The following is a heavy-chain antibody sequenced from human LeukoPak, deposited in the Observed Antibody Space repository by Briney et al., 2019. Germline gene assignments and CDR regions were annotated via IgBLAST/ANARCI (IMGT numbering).Heavy chain of an antibody. CDR1: GYTFTSYD. J-gene: IGHJ5*02. CDR2: MNPNSGNT. V-gene: IGHV1-8*01. D-gene: IGHD3-10*01. CDR3: ARIGGLYPPTRFDP. Sequence: ASVKVSCKASGYTFTSYDINWVRQATGQGLEWMGWMNPNSGNTGYAQKFQGRVTMTRNTSISTAYMELSSLRSEDTAVYYCARIGGLYPPTRFDPGAREPWSPSPQ.